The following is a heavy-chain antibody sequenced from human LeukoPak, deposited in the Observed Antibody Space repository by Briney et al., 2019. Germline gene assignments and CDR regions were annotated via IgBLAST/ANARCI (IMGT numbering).Heavy chain of an antibody. V-gene: IGHV4-59*01. CDR1: GGSISSYY. CDR3: ARASSLYSYGFDY. CDR2: IYYSGST. J-gene: IGHJ4*02. Sequence: PSETLSLTCTVSGGSISSYYWRWIRQPPGKGLEWIGYIYYSGSTNYNPSLKSRVTISVDTSKNQFSLKLSSVTAADTAVYYCARASSLYSYGFDYWGQGTLVTVSS. D-gene: IGHD5-18*01.